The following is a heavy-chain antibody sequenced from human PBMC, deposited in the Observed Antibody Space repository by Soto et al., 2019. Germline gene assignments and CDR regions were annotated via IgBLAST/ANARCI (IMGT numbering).Heavy chain of an antibody. CDR3: TRDGRSYGGYFDF. Sequence: EVQLVESGGDLVQPGGSLRLSCAASGFSFSDHYMDWVRQAPGKGLEWVGRTRDRANSYITEYAASVRGRFTISRDDSKSSLYLQMNSLKPEDTAVYYCTRDGRSYGGYFDFWGQGTLVTVSS. V-gene: IGHV3-72*01. CDR1: GFSFSDHY. CDR2: TRDRANSYIT. D-gene: IGHD1-26*01. J-gene: IGHJ4*02.